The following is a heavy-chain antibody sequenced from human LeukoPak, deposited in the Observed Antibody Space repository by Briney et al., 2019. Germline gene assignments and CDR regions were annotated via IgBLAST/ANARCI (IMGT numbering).Heavy chain of an antibody. D-gene: IGHD2-8*01. CDR1: GDSVSSNSAA. Sequence: SQTLSLTCAISGDSVSSNSAAWNWIRQSPSRGLEWLGRTYYRSKWYHDYALSVKSRITINPDTSKNQFSLQLTSMTPEDTAVYYCGVLTLNPGWGQGTLVSVSS. J-gene: IGHJ4*02. CDR2: TYYRSKWYH. V-gene: IGHV6-1*01. CDR3: GVLTLNPG.